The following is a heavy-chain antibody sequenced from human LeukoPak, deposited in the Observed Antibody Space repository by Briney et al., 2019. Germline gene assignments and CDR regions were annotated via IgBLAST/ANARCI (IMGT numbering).Heavy chain of an antibody. CDR3: ARSRTREYFQH. CDR2: IYYSGST. CDR1: GGSISTYS. J-gene: IGHJ1*01. Sequence: SETLSLTCTVSGGSISTYSWTWIRQPPGKGLEWIGNIYYSGSTNYNPSLKSRVTISIDTSKNQFSLKLSSVTAADTAVYYCARSRTREYFQHWGQGTLVTVSS. V-gene: IGHV4-59*12.